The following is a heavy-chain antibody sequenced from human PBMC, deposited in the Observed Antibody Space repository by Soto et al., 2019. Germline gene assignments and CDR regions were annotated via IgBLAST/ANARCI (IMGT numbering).Heavy chain of an antibody. V-gene: IGHV3-30-3*01. CDR1: GFTFSSYA. CDR3: ASRLDLAH. D-gene: IGHD1-1*01. CDR2: ISYDGSNK. J-gene: IGHJ4*02. Sequence: PGGSLRLSCAASGFTFSSYAMHWVRQAPGKGLEWVAVISYDGSNKYYADSVKGRFTISRDNSKNTLYPQMNSLRAEDTAVYYCASRLDLAHWGQGTLVTVSS.